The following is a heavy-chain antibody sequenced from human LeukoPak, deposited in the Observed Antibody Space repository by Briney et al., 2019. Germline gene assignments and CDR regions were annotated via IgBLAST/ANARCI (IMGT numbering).Heavy chain of an antibody. D-gene: IGHD3-22*01. V-gene: IGHV1-69*13. Sequence: ASVKVSCKASGGTFSSYAISWVRQAPGQGLEWMGGIIPIFGTANYAQKFQGRVTITADESTSTAYMELSSLRSEDTAVYFCARSYDSSGYFPNWGQGTLVTVSS. CDR1: GGTFSSYA. J-gene: IGHJ4*02. CDR3: ARSYDSSGYFPN. CDR2: IIPIFGTA.